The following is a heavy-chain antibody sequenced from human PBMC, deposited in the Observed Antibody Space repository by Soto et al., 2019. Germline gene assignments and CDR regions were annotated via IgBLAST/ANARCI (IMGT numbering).Heavy chain of an antibody. CDR3: VRVPVGAPDY. CDR1: GYTFTGYY. V-gene: IGHV1-2*02. CDR2: IDPNSGGT. J-gene: IGHJ4*02. D-gene: IGHD1-26*01. Sequence: QVHLVQSGAEVKKPGASVKVSCKASGYTFTGYYIHWVRQAPGQGLEWMGWIDPNSGGTNFAQRFLGRVTMTRDTSISTAFMELTSLKYDDTAVYYCVRVPVGAPDYWGQGTLVTVSS.